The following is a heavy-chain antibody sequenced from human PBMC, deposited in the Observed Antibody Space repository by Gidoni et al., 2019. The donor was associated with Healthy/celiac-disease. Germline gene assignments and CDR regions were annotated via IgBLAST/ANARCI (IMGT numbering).Heavy chain of an antibody. CDR2: ISSSGSTI. CDR3: ARAPLTYSSGYYFEYYFDY. V-gene: IGHV3-11*01. CDR1: GFTFSDYY. Sequence: QVQLVESGGGLVKPGGSLRLSWAASGFTFSDYYMSWIRQAPGKGLEWVSYISSSGSTIYYADSVKGRFTISRDNAKNSLYLQMNSLRAEDTAVYYCARAPLTYSSGYYFEYYFDYWGQGTLVTVSS. D-gene: IGHD3-22*01. J-gene: IGHJ4*02.